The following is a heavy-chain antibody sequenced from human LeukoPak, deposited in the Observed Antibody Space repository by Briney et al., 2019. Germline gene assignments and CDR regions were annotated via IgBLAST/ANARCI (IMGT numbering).Heavy chain of an antibody. CDR3: ARRMRYSSSWSFDY. Sequence: GESLKISCQGSGYTFTSYWIAWLRQMPGKGLEWMGIIYPGDSDTRYSPSFQGQVTISADKSISTAYLQWSSLKASDTAMYYCARRMRYSSSWSFDYWGQGTLVTVSS. CDR2: IYPGDSDT. CDR1: GYTFTSYW. J-gene: IGHJ4*02. D-gene: IGHD6-13*01. V-gene: IGHV5-51*01.